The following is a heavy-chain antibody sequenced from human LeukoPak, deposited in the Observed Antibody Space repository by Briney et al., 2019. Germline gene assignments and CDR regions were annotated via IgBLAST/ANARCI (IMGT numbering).Heavy chain of an antibody. CDR2: ISDSGGNT. CDR3: AKSHSVAQRGYFDF. V-gene: IGHV3-23*01. D-gene: IGHD3-10*01. J-gene: IGHJ4*02. Sequence: GGSLRLSCAASGFTFSTYAMSWVRLAPGKGLEWVSTISDSGGNTYYADSVKGRFTISRDNSKNTLYLQMNCLRAEDTAFYYCAKSHSVAQRGYFDFWGEGTLVTVSS. CDR1: GFTFSTYA.